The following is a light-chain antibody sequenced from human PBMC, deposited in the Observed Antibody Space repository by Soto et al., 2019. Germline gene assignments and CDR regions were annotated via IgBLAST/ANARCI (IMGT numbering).Light chain of an antibody. V-gene: IGLV2-14*01. CDR3: SSYTSIKTVI. Sequence: QSALAQPASVSGSPGQSITISCTGTSSDVGAYNYVSWYHQHHPGKAPELIIYDVTDRPSGVSTRFSGSKSDNTASLTISGLQAEDEGDYYCSSYTSIKTVIFGGGTKVTVL. CDR2: DVT. CDR1: SSDVGAYNY. J-gene: IGLJ2*01.